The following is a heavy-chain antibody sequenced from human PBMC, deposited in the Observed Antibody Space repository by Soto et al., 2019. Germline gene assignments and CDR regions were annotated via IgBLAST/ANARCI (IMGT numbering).Heavy chain of an antibody. Sequence: PGGSLRLSFAASGFTFSSYSMNWVRQAPGKGLEWVSYISSSSSTIYYADSVKGRFTISRDNAKNSLYLQMNSLRDEDTAVYYCARGVRYYYDSSGYGYWGQGTLVTVSS. CDR2: ISSSSSTI. CDR1: GFTFSSYS. J-gene: IGHJ4*02. D-gene: IGHD3-22*01. V-gene: IGHV3-48*02. CDR3: ARGVRYYYDSSGYGY.